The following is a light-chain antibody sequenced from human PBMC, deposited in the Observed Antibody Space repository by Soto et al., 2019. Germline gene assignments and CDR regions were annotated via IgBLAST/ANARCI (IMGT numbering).Light chain of an antibody. Sequence: EIVLTQSPGTLSLSPGERATLSCRASQSVSSSYLAWYQQKPGQAPRLLISGASSRATGIPDRFSGSGSGTDFTLTISRLEPEDFAVYYCQQYNNWLQTFGQGTKVDIK. CDR2: GAS. V-gene: IGKV3-20*01. CDR3: QQYNNWLQT. J-gene: IGKJ1*01. CDR1: QSVSSSY.